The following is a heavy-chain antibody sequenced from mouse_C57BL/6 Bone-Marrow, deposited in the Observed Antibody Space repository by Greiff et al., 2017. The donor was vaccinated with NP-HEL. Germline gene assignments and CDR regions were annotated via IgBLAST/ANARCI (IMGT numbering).Heavy chain of an antibody. J-gene: IGHJ4*01. CDR1: GYTFTSYT. D-gene: IGHD2-2*01. CDR3: ARFGYPYYYAMDY. V-gene: IGHV1-4*01. CDR2: INPSSGYT. Sequence: QVQLQQSGAELARPGASVKMSCKASGYTFTSYTMHWVKQRPGQGLEWIGYINPSSGYTKYNQKFKDKATLTADKSSSTAYMQLSSLTSEDSAVDYCARFGYPYYYAMDYWGQGTSVTVSS.